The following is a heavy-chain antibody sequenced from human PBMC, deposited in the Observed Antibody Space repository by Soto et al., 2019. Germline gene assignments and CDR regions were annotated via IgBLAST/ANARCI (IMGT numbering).Heavy chain of an antibody. Sequence: PSETLSLTCTVSGGSISSGDYYWNWVRQPPGKGLEWIGYIYYSGSTYYNPSLKSRVTISVDTSKNQFSLKLSSVTAADTAVYYCARQVIVIVPATIDYYYYGMDVWGQGTTVTVYS. D-gene: IGHD2-2*02. CDR3: ARQVIVIVPATIDYYYYGMDV. CDR2: IYYSGST. V-gene: IGHV4-30-4*01. CDR1: GGSISSGDYY. J-gene: IGHJ6*02.